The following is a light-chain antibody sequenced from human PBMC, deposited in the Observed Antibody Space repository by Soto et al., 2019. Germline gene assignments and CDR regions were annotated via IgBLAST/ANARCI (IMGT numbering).Light chain of an antibody. J-gene: IGKJ1*01. CDR2: WAS. Sequence: DIVMTQSPASLAVSLGERATINCKSSQSVLDGSNSKNELAWYQQKPGQPPQLLIYWASTRESGVPDRFSGSGSGTDFTLTISSLQAEDVAVYFCHQYYSVPRTFGQGTRVEIK. V-gene: IGKV4-1*01. CDR1: QSVLDGSNSKNE. CDR3: HQYYSVPRT.